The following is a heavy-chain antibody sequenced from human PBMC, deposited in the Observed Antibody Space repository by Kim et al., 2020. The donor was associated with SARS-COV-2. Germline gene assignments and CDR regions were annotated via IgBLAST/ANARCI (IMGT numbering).Heavy chain of an antibody. CDR1: GFTFSSYA. D-gene: IGHD1-26*01. Sequence: LSLTCAASGFTFSSYAMSWVRQAPGKGLEWVSAISGSGGSTYYADSVKGRFTISRDNSKNTLYLQMNSLRAEDTAVDYCAKTRREDRGILGSHSDSWGQGTLVTVSS. CDR2: ISGSGGST. V-gene: IGHV3-23*01. J-gene: IGHJ4*02. CDR3: AKTRREDRGILGSHSDS.